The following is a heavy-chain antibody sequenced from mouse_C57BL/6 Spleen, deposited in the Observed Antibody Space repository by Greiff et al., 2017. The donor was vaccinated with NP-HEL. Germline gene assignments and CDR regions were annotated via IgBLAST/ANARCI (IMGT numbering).Heavy chain of an antibody. CDR3: ARDGQADAMDY. CDR2: IYPGSGST. CDR1: GYTFTSYW. J-gene: IGHJ4*01. V-gene: IGHV1-55*01. Sequence: QVQLKASGAELVKPGASVQMSCKASGYTFTSYWITWVKPRPGQGLEWIGDIYPGSGSTNYNEKFKSKATLTVDTSSSTAYMQRSSLTSEDSAVYYCARDGQADAMDYWGQGTSVTVSS. D-gene: IGHD3-2*02.